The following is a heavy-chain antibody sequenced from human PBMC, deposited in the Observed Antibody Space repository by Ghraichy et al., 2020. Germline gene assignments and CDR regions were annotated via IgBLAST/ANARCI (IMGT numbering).Heavy chain of an antibody. V-gene: IGHV4-34*01. J-gene: IGHJ4*02. D-gene: IGHD2-21*02. CDR3: ARGRSCGGGACSPRPSSFDF. CDR2: INYVRVA. Sequence: SETLSLTCSVSGGSLGGYYLSWIRQSPGQGLEWIGEINYVRVAIYNPSLESRVTISLDGYNNEFSLRLTSLTAADTALYFCARGRSCGGGACSPRPSSFDFWGQGVPVTVSS. CDR1: GGSLGGYY.